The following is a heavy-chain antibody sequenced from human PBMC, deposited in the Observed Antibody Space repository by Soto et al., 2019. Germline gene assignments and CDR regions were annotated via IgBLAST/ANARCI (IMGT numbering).Heavy chain of an antibody. Sequence: PSETLSLTCLVSGDSISTYSWSWIRQPPGKGLEWIGCIYFSANTNYNPSLKSRVTISVDTSRNQFSLKLNSVTAADTAVYYCARHTSGGATWFDPWGQGTRVTASS. CDR1: GDSISTYS. CDR3: ARHTSGGATWFDP. D-gene: IGHD6-19*01. CDR2: IYFSANT. V-gene: IGHV4-59*01. J-gene: IGHJ5*02.